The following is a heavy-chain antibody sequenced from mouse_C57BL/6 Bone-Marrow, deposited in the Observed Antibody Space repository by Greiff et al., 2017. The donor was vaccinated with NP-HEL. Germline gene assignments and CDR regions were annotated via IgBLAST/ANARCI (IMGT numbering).Heavy chain of an antibody. Sequence: EVKLQQSGPELVKPGASVKISCKASGYTFTDYYMNWVKQSHGKSLEWIGDINPNNGGTSYNQKFKGKATLTVDKSSSTAYMELRSLTSEDSAVYYCARGDYYGSSFYYAMDYWGQGTSVTVSS. J-gene: IGHJ4*01. V-gene: IGHV1-26*01. CDR2: INPNNGGT. CDR1: GYTFTDYY. D-gene: IGHD1-1*01. CDR3: ARGDYYGSSFYYAMDY.